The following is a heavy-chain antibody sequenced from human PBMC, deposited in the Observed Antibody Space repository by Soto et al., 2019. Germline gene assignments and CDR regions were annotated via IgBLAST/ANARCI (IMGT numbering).Heavy chain of an antibody. J-gene: IGHJ4*02. CDR2: ISSSGRAI. Sequence: QLQLLESGGDLVKPGGSLRLSCAASGFTVSGNDLSWIRQAPGKGLEWVSSISSSGRAIYYADSVKGRFTISRDNAKDSLYLQISSLRDEDTAIYYCASHHTSGWLYFDSWGQGTLVTVSS. CDR1: GFTVSGND. V-gene: IGHV3-11*01. CDR3: ASHHTSGWLYFDS. D-gene: IGHD6-19*01.